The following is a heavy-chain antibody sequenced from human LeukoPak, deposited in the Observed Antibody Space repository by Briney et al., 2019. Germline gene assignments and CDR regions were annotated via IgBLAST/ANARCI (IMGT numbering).Heavy chain of an antibody. Sequence: PGGSLRLSCAASGFTFSSYSMNWVRQAPGKGLEWLSSISSSSSYIYYADSVKGRFTISRDNAKNSLYLQMNSLRAEDTAVYYCASFASNLIGLDYWGQGTLVTVSS. J-gene: IGHJ4*02. CDR1: GFTFSSYS. V-gene: IGHV3-21*01. D-gene: IGHD3-16*02. CDR3: ASFASNLIGLDY. CDR2: ISSSSSYI.